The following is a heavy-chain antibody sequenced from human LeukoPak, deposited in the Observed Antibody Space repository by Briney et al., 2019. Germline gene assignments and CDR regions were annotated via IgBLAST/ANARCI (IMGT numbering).Heavy chain of an antibody. CDR2: ISGSGGST. D-gene: IGHD3-22*01. J-gene: IGHJ4*02. CDR1: GFTFSSYA. V-gene: IGHV3-23*01. CDR3: ARDYYYDSSGYLDY. Sequence: PGGSLRLSCAASGFTFSSYAMSWVRQAPGKGLEWVSAISGSGGSTYYADSVKGRFTISRDNAKNSLYLQMNSLRAEDTAVYYCARDYYYDSSGYLDYWGQGTLVTVSS.